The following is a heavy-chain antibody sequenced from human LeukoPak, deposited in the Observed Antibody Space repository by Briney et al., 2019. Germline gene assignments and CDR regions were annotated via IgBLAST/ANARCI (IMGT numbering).Heavy chain of an antibody. J-gene: IGHJ6*03. Sequence: SETLSLTCTVSGGAISSYSWSWIRQPPGKGLEWIGYIHYSEGTNYNPSLKSRVTISVDTSKIQFSLKLNSVTAADTAVYYCARHNAAAGIVYMDVWGKGTTVTISS. CDR3: ARHNAAAGIVYMDV. CDR1: GGAISSYS. D-gene: IGHD6-13*01. V-gene: IGHV4-59*08. CDR2: IHYSEGT.